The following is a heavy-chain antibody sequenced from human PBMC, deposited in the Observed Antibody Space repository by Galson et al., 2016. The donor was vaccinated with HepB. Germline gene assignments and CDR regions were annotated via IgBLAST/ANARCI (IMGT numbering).Heavy chain of an antibody. V-gene: IGHV1-18*01. Sequence: SVKVSCKASGYTFTRFGMSWVRQAPGQGLEWMGWIGAYNGNTDYAQKVQGRVTMTTDTSTSTVYMELKSLRSDDTAVYYCARAGAAVTSHVDVWGQGTLVTVSS. CDR3: ARAGAAVTSHVDV. D-gene: IGHD4-17*01. CDR1: GYTFTRFG. J-gene: IGHJ4*02. CDR2: IGAYNGNT.